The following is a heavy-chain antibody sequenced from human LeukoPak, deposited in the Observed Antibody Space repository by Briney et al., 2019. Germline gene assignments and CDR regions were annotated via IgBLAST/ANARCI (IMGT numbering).Heavy chain of an antibody. D-gene: IGHD3-3*01. CDR3: AHSDLGYDFWSGYYDY. Sequence: SGPTLVXPTQTLTLTCTFSGFSLSTSGVGVGWIRQPPGKALEWLALIYWNDDKRYSPSLKSRLTITKDTSKNQVVLTMTNMDPVDTATYYCAHSDLGYDFWSGYYDYWGQGTLVTVSS. CDR1: GFSLSTSGVG. CDR2: IYWNDDK. J-gene: IGHJ4*02. V-gene: IGHV2-5*01.